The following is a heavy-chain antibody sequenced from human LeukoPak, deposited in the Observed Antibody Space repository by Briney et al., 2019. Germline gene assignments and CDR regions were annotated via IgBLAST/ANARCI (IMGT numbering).Heavy chain of an antibody. V-gene: IGHV4-59*12. CDR3: AKDIELLWFGGFDY. CDR1: GDSISSYY. Sequence: SETLSLTCTVSGDSISSYYWSWIRQPPGKGLEWIGYIYYSGSTNYNPSLKSRVTISVDTSKNQFSLKLSSVTAADTALYYCAKDIELLWFGGFDYWGQGTLVTVSS. D-gene: IGHD3-10*01. CDR2: IYYSGST. J-gene: IGHJ4*02.